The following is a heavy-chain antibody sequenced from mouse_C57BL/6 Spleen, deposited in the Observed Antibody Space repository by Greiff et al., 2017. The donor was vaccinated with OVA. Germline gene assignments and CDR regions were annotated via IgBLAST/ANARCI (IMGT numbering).Heavy chain of an antibody. Sequence: QVQLQQSGPGLVQPSQSLSITCTASGFSLTSYGVHWVRQSPGKGLEWLGVIWSGGSTDSNAAFISRLGISKDNSKSQVFCKMNSLQADDTAIYCCARIYDGYYESAMDYWGQGTSVTVAS. CDR1: GFSLTSYG. V-gene: IGHV2-2*01. J-gene: IGHJ4*01. CDR3: ARIYDGYYESAMDY. D-gene: IGHD2-3*01. CDR2: IWSGGST.